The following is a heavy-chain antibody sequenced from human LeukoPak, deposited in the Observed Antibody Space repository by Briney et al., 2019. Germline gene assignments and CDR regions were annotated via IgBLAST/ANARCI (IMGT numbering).Heavy chain of an antibody. CDR3: ARDPYYYDSSGYVDY. CDR1: GYTFTGYY. CDR2: INPNSGGT. D-gene: IGHD3-22*01. V-gene: IGHV1-2*02. Sequence: ASVKVSCKASGYTFTGYYMHWVRQASGQGLVWMGWINPNSGGTNYAQKVQGRVTMTRYTSISTAYMELSRLRSDDTAVYYCARDPYYYDSSGYVDYWGQGTLVTVSS. J-gene: IGHJ4*02.